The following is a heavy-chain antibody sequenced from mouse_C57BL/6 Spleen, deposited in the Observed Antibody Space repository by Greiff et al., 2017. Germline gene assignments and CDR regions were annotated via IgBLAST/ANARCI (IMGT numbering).Heavy chain of an antibody. D-gene: IGHD1-1*01. V-gene: IGHV1-80*01. CDR3: ARSATVVAPYYAMDY. CDR1: GYAFSSYW. CDR2: IYPGDGDT. Sequence: VQIQQSGAELVKPGASVKISCKASGYAFSSYWMNWVKQRPGKGLEWIGQIYPGDGDTNYNGKFKGKATLTADKSSSTAYMQLSSLTSEDSAVYFCARSATVVAPYYAMDYWGQGTSVTVSS. J-gene: IGHJ4*01.